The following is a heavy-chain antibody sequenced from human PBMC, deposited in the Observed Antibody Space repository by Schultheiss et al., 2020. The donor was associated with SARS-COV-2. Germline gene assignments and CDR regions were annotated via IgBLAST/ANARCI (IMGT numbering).Heavy chain of an antibody. CDR2: IYTSGST. D-gene: IGHD2-21*01. V-gene: IGHV4-61*02. Sequence: SETLSLTCTVSGGSISSSSYYWGWIRQPAGKGLEWIGRIYTSGSTNYNPSLKSRVTMSVDTSKNQFSLKLSSVTAADTAVYYCARHSSYCGGDCYSMDVWGKGTTVTVSS. CDR3: ARHSSYCGGDCYSMDV. CDR1: GGSISSSSYY. J-gene: IGHJ6*03.